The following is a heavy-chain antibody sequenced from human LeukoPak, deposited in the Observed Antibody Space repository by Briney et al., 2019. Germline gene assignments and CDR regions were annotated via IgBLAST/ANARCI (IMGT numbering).Heavy chain of an antibody. CDR2: IYYSGST. D-gene: IGHD6-13*01. CDR3: ARSIAAAGTGADY. CDR1: GSSISSGGYY. Sequence: SETLSLTCTVSGSSISSGGYYWSWIRQHPGKGLEWIGYIYYSGSTYYNPSLKSRVTISVDTSKNQFSLKLSSVTAADTAVYYCARSIAAAGTGADYWGQGTLVTVSS. V-gene: IGHV4-31*03. J-gene: IGHJ4*02.